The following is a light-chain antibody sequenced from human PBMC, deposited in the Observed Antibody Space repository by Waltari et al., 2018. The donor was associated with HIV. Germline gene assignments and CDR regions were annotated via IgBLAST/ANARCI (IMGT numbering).Light chain of an antibody. V-gene: IGLV1-51*01. CDR3: GTWDSSLSAGGV. J-gene: IGLJ2*01. CDR1: SSNIGNNY. CDR2: EIT. Sequence: SVLTQPPSISAAPGQKVTISCSGSSSNIGNNYVSWYQLLPGTAPKLLIYEITRRPSGIPDRVSGSKSGTSATLGITGLQTGEEADYFCGTWDSSLSAGGVFGGGTKLTVL.